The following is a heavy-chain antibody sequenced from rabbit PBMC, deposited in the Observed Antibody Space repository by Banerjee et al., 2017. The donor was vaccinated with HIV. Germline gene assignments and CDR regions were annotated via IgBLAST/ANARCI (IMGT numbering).Heavy chain of an antibody. CDR3: ARDLSYVGNTAGFNL. D-gene: IGHD4-2*01. CDR2: INTSSGNT. V-gene: IGHV1S45*01. J-gene: IGHJ4*01. CDR1: GFSFSNKYV. Sequence: QEQLEESGGDLVKPEGSLTLTCTASGFSFSNKYVMCWVRQAPGKGLEWIGCINTSSGNTVYASWAKGRFTISKTSSTTVTLYMASLTAADTATYFCARDLSYVGNTAGFNLWGQGTLVTVS.